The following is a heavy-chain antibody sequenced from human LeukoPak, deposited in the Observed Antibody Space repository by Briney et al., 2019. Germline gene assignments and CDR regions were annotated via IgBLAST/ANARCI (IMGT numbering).Heavy chain of an antibody. CDR2: IYYSGNT. Sequence: SETLSLTCTVSGGSISSSSHYWGWIRQPPGRGLEWIGSIYYSGNTYYNPSLKSRVTISVDTSKNQFSLKLSSVSAADTAVYHCARHIVVVSTPADWFDPWGQGTLVTVSS. J-gene: IGHJ5*02. V-gene: IGHV4-39*01. D-gene: IGHD2-21*01. CDR1: GGSISSSSHY. CDR3: ARHIVVVSTPADWFDP.